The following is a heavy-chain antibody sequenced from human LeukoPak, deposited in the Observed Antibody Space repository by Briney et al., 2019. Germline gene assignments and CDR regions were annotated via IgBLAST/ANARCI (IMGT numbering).Heavy chain of an antibody. Sequence: SETLSLACTVSGGSISSYYWSWLRQPPGKGLEWIAYISDIGSINYNPSLKSRVTISLDTSKNQFSLKLSSVTAADTAVYYCAGHHPRNTVDFWGQGTLVTVSS. J-gene: IGHJ4*02. V-gene: IGHV4-59*08. D-gene: IGHD2/OR15-2a*01. CDR2: ISDIGSI. CDR3: AGHHPRNTVDF. CDR1: GGSISSYY.